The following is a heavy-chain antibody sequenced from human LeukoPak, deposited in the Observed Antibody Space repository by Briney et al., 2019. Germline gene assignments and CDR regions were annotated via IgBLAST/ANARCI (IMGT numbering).Heavy chain of an antibody. J-gene: IGHJ4*02. CDR3: ARLTRNPPDY. CDR1: GYTLTGYY. Sequence: ASVKVSCKASGYTLTGYYMHWVRQAPAQGPEWMGWINPNSGGTNYAQKFQGRVTMTRGTSISTAYMELSRLRSDDTAVYYCARLTRNPPDYWGEGTLVTVSS. D-gene: IGHD1-1*01. CDR2: INPNSGGT. V-gene: IGHV1-2*02.